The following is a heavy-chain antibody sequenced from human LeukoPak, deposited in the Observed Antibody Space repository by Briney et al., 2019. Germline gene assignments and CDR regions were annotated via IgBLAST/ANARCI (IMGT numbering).Heavy chain of an antibody. J-gene: IGHJ4*02. V-gene: IGHV4-34*01. CDR2: INHTGST. Sequence: PSETLSLTCEVNGGSFTSYYWNWIRQPPGKGLEWIGEINHTGSTKYNPSLGRRVTISVDRSKNQFSLRLNSVSAADTAVYYCATTGLIAATGTYSAYWGQGTLVTVSS. CDR1: GGSFTSYY. D-gene: IGHD6-13*01. CDR3: ATTGLIAATGTYSAY.